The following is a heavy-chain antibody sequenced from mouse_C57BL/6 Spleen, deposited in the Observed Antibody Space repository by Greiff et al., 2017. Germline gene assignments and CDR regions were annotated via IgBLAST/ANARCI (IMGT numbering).Heavy chain of an antibody. V-gene: IGHV1-69*01. CDR2: IDPSDSYT. D-gene: IGHD1-1*01. CDR1: GYTFTSYW. J-gene: IGHJ2*01. Sequence: QVQLQQPGAELVMPGASVKLSCKASGYTFTSYWMHWVKQRPGQGLEWIGEIDPSDSYTNYNQKFKGKSTLTVDKSSSTAYMQLSSLTSEDSAVYYCARSFTVGYFDDWGQGTTLTVSS. CDR3: ARSFTVGYFDD.